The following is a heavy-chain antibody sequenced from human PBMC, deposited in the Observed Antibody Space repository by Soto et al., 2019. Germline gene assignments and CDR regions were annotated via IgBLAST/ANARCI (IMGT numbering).Heavy chain of an antibody. CDR2: ISAYNGNT. D-gene: IGHD6-19*01. J-gene: IGHJ4*02. Sequence: QVQLVQSGAEVKKPGASVKVSCEASGYTFTSYGISWVRQAPGQGLEWMGWISAYNGNTKYTQKLQGRVTMTTDTSTSTGYMELRSLRSDDTAVYYCARDLAVGLVDYWGQGTLVTVSS. CDR3: ARDLAVGLVDY. V-gene: IGHV1-18*01. CDR1: GYTFTSYG.